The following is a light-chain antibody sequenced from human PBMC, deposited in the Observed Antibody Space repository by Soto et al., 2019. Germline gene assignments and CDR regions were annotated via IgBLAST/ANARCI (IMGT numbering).Light chain of an antibody. CDR1: QSVSSSY. CDR3: QQYGSSPPYT. J-gene: IGKJ2*01. V-gene: IGKV3-20*01. Sequence: EIVLTQSPGTLSLSPGERATLSCRASQSVSSSYLAWYQQKPGQAPRLLIYAASSRATGIPDRFSGGGSGTDFTLTISRLEPEDFAVYYCQQYGSSPPYTFGQGTKLEIK. CDR2: AAS.